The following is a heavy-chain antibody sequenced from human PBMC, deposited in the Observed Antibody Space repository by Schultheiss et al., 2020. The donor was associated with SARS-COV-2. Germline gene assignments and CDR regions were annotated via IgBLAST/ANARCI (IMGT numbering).Heavy chain of an antibody. CDR1: GGSISSGGYS. CDR3: ARGRGYSYLGY. CDR2: IYHSGST. V-gene: IGHV4-30-2*01. J-gene: IGHJ4*02. Sequence: SETLSLTCTVSGGSISSGGYSWSWIRQPPGKGLEWIGYIYHSGSTYYNPSLKSRVTISVDRSKNQFSLKLSSVTAADTAVYYCARGRGYSYLGYWGQGTLVTVSS. D-gene: IGHD5-18*01.